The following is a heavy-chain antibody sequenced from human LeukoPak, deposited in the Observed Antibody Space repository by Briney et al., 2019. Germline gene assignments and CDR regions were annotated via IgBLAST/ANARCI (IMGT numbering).Heavy chain of an antibody. CDR2: IYSGGST. D-gene: IGHD1-26*01. CDR3: ARETPSGSYSGGFDY. CDR1: GFTVSSNY. V-gene: IGHV3-66*01. Sequence: GGSLRLSCAASGFTVSSNYMSWVRQAPGKGLEWVSVIYSGGSTYYADSVKGRFTISRDNSKNTLYLQMNSLRAEDTAVYYCARETPSGSYSGGFDYWGQGTLVTVSS. J-gene: IGHJ4*02.